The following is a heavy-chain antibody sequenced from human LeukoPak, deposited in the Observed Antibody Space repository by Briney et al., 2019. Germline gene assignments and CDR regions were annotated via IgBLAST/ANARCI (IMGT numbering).Heavy chain of an antibody. J-gene: IGHJ3*02. CDR3: ARGVGTPNDAFDI. V-gene: IGHV4-34*01. D-gene: IGHD2-15*01. CDR1: GGSFSGDY. Sequence: AETLSLTCAVYGGSFSGDYWSWIRQPPGKGLEWIGEIKDSGSTNYNPSLKSRVTISVDTSKNQFSLKLSSVTAADTAVYYCARGVGTPNDAFDIWGQGTMVTVSS. CDR2: IKDSGST.